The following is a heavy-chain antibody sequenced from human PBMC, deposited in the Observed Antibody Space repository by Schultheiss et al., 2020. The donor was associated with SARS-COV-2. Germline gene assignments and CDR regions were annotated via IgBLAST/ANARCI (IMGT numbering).Heavy chain of an antibody. J-gene: IGHJ5*02. CDR3: ARDLSAALHWFDP. Sequence: GESLKISCAASGFTFSDYYMNWIRQAPGKGLEWISYISGGGSPITYADSVKGRFTISRDNAKKSLYLQMNSLRAEDTAVYYCARDLSAALHWFDPWGQGTLVTVSS. V-gene: IGHV3-11*01. CDR1: GFTFSDYY. D-gene: IGHD6-6*01. CDR2: ISGGGSPI.